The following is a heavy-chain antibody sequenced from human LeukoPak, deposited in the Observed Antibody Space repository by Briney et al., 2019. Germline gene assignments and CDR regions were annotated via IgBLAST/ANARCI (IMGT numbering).Heavy chain of an antibody. J-gene: IGHJ6*03. Sequence: PGGSLRLSCAASGFTLSSYWMHWVRQAPGKGLVWVSRIKRDGSSATYADSVEGRFTISRDNAKNTLYLQMNSLRAEDTAVYYCAKEGDYYGSGSYYAANYCYYYMDVWGKGTTVTISS. CDR2: IKRDGSSA. CDR1: GFTLSSYW. CDR3: AKEGDYYGSGSYYAANYCYYYMDV. D-gene: IGHD3-10*01. V-gene: IGHV3-74*01.